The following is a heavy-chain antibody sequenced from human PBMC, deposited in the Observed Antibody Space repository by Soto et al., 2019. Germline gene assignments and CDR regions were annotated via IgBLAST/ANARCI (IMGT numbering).Heavy chain of an antibody. CDR2: TYYRSKWYN. CDR1: GDSVSSNSAA. J-gene: IGHJ4*02. V-gene: IGHV6-1*01. CDR3: ARCSPDSSSWYARPNNFDY. Sequence: SQTLSLTCAISGDSVSSNSAAWNWIRQSPSRGLEWLGRTYYRSKWYNDYAVSVKSRITINPDTSKNQFSLQLNSVTPEDTAVYYCARCSPDSSSWYARPNNFDYWGQGTLVTVSS. D-gene: IGHD6-13*01.